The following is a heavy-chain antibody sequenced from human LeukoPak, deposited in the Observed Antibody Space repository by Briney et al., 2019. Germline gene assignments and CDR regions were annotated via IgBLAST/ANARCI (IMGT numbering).Heavy chain of an antibody. D-gene: IGHD5/OR15-5a*01. CDR3: ARSVSGVWLFDY. CDR1: GFPFTVYP. J-gene: IGHJ4*02. Sequence: GGSLRLSCAASGFPFTVYPTHWVRQAPGKGLEWVSVSSSDETYKFYADSVRGRFTISRDNSKNRLYLQMSDLRAEDTAVYFCARSVSGVWLFDYWGRGALVTVSS. CDR2: SSSDETYK. V-gene: IGHV3-30-3*01.